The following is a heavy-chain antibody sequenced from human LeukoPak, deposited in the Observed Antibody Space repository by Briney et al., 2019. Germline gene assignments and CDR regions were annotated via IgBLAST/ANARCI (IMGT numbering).Heavy chain of an antibody. CDR2: IKQDGSEK. CDR1: GFTFSNYW. Sequence: PGGSLRLSCAASGFTFSNYWMGWVRQAPGKGLEWVANIKQDGSEKDYIDSVQGRFTISRDNAKNSLYLQMNSLRDDDTAVYSCATISGDYWGQGTLVTVSS. CDR3: ATISGDY. V-gene: IGHV3-7*01. D-gene: IGHD5-24*01. J-gene: IGHJ4*02.